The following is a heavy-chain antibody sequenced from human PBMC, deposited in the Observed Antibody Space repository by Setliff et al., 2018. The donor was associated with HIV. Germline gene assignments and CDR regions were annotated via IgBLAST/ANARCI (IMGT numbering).Heavy chain of an antibody. V-gene: IGHV4-39*01. J-gene: IGHJ4*02. Sequence: PSETLSLTCSVSGGSTSSSSYYWAWVRQPPGKGPEWIGSVYYSGSTHYNPSLKSRVTISVDTSRNQFSLKLRSVTAADTAVYYCATHGAQWGQGTLVTVSS. D-gene: IGHD1-26*01. CDR3: ATHGAQ. CDR1: GGSTSSSSYY. CDR2: VYYSGST.